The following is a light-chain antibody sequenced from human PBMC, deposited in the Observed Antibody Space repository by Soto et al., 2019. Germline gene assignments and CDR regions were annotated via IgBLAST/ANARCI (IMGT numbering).Light chain of an antibody. CDR3: QQRSNWPVT. J-gene: IGKJ1*01. V-gene: IGKV3-11*01. CDR1: QSVSTY. CDR2: DAS. Sequence: EIVLTQSPATLSLSPGERATLCCRASQSVSTYLAWYQQKPGQAPRLLIYDASSRATGIPARFSGSGSGTEFTLTISSLEPEDFAVYYCQQRSNWPVTFGQGTRVEIK.